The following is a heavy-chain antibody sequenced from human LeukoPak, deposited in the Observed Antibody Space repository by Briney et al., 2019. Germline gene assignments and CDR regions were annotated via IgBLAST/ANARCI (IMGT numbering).Heavy chain of an antibody. CDR1: GYTLTELS. D-gene: IGHD5-24*01. Sequence: ASVKVSCKVSGYTLTELSMHWVRQAPGKGLEWMGGFDPEDGETIYAQKFQGRVTMTEDTSTDTAYMELSSLRSEDTAVYYCATDRGDGYKKSRGDYFDYWGQGTLVTVSS. CDR3: ATDRGDGYKKSRGDYFDY. CDR2: FDPEDGET. J-gene: IGHJ4*02. V-gene: IGHV1-24*01.